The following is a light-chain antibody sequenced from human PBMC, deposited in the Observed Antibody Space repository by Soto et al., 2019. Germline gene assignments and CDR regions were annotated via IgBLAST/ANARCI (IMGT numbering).Light chain of an antibody. CDR3: AAWDDSLSGVV. J-gene: IGLJ2*01. Sequence: QPVLTQPPSASVTPGQRVTISCSGSSSNIGSNYVYWYQQLPGTAPKLLIYRNNQRPSGVPDRFSGSKSGTSASLAISGLRSEDEAEYYCAAWDDSLSGVVFGGGTKLTVL. CDR1: SSNIGSNY. V-gene: IGLV1-47*01. CDR2: RNN.